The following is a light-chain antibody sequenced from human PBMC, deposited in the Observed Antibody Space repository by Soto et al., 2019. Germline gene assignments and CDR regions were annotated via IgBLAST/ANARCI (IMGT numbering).Light chain of an antibody. CDR1: EDINSR. Sequence: DIQMTQSPSSVSASVGDRVTISCRASEDINSRLAWYQQKPGNAHKLLIYGAFILQSGVPSRFSGYGSGTDFTLSISNLQPEDFATYYCQQADSFPITVGQGTRLEIK. CDR3: QQADSFPIT. J-gene: IGKJ5*01. CDR2: GAF. V-gene: IGKV1-12*01.